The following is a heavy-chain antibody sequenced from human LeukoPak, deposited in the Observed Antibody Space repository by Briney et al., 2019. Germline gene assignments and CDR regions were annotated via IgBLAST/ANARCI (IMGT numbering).Heavy chain of an antibody. J-gene: IGHJ4*02. D-gene: IGHD6-6*01. V-gene: IGHV1-69*04. Sequence: SVKVSCKASGGTFSSYAISWVRQAPGQGLEWMGRIIPILGIANYAQKFQGRVTMTRDTSISTAYMELSRLRSDDTAVYYCARELAAPRGGYWGQGTLVTVSS. CDR2: IIPILGIA. CDR1: GGTFSSYA. CDR3: ARELAAPRGGY.